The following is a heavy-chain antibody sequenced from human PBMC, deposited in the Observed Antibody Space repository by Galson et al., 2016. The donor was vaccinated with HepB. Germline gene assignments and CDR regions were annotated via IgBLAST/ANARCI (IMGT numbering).Heavy chain of an antibody. V-gene: IGHV3-30-3*01. CDR1: GFIFRSYA. D-gene: IGHD1-1*01. Sequence: SLRLSCADSGFIFRSYAMNWVRRAPGKGLEWLAVISNDGSNKYFADSVKGRFTISRVNSKNTLYLQMNSLRAEDTAVYYCARFIASPWNDYYYYGMDVWGKGTTVTVSS. CDR2: ISNDGSNK. CDR3: ARFIASPWNDYYYYGMDV. J-gene: IGHJ6*04.